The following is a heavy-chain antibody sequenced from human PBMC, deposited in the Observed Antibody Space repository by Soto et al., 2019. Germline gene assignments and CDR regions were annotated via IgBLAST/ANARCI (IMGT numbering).Heavy chain of an antibody. CDR3: ARVGIASPLGWYYGMDV. CDR2: INPSGGST. D-gene: IGHD6-13*01. V-gene: IGHV1-46*01. Sequence: ASVKVSCKASGYTFTSYYMHWVRQAPGQGLEWMGIINPSGGSTSYAQKFQGRVTMTRDTSTSTVYMELSSLRSEDTAVYYCARVGIASPLGWYYGMDVWGQGTTVTVSS. CDR1: GYTFTSYY. J-gene: IGHJ6*02.